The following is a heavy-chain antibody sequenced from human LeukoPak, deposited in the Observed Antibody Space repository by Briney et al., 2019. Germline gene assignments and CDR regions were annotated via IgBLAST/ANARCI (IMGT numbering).Heavy chain of an antibody. J-gene: IGHJ6*03. CDR2: IIPIFGTA. D-gene: IGHD2-15*01. CDR1: GGTFSSYA. CDR3: ARDPSADYYYYMDV. V-gene: IGHV1-69*13. Sequence: SVRVSCKASGGTFSSYAISWVRQAPGQGLEWMGGIIPIFGTANYAQKFQSRVTITADESTSTAYMELSSLRSEDTAVYYCARDPSADYYYYMDVWGKGTTVTVSS.